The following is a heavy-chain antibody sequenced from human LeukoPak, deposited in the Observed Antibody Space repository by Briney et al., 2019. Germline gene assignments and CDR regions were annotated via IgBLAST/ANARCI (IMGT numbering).Heavy chain of an antibody. V-gene: IGHV3-48*01. CDR3: ARDQGGVGY. CDR1: GITFSSYS. D-gene: IGHD3-16*01. Sequence: GGSLRLSCVASGITFSSYSMNWVRQAPGKGLEWVSYISSFSGTINYADSVKGRFTISRDNAKNSLYLQMNSLRAEDRAVYYCARDQGGVGYWGQGTLVTVSS. CDR2: ISSFSGTI. J-gene: IGHJ4*02.